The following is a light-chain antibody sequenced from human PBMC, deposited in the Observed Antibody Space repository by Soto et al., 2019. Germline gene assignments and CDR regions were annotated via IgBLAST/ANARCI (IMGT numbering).Light chain of an antibody. Sequence: DIVMTQSPLSLPVTPGEPASISCRSSQSLLHSNGYNYLDWYLQKPGQSPQLLIDLGSARASGVPDRLSGSGSGTDFTLKISRVEAEDVGIYYCMQALQTPRTFGQGTKVEIK. J-gene: IGKJ1*01. CDR1: QSLLHSNGYNY. V-gene: IGKV2-28*01. CDR3: MQALQTPRT. CDR2: LGS.